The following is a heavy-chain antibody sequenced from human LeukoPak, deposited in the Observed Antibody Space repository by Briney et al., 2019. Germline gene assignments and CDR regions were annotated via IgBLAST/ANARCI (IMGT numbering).Heavy chain of an antibody. J-gene: IGHJ4*02. V-gene: IGHV3-21*01. CDR2: ISSSSSYI. CDR3: ARDSEDIVATIDY. Sequence: GGSLRLSCAASGFTFSSYSMNWVRQAPGKGLEWVSSISSSSSYIYYADSVKGRFTISRDNAKNSLYLQMNSLRAEDTAVYYCARDSEDIVATIDYWGQGTLVTVSS. D-gene: IGHD5-12*01. CDR1: GFTFSSYS.